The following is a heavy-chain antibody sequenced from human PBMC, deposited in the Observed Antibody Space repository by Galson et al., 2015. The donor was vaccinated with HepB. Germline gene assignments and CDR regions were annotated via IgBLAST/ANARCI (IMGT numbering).Heavy chain of an antibody. CDR1: GFNFSSYG. CDR3: ARVQGYCSVGSCYSSYYYGLDV. Sequence: SLRLSCAASGFNFSSYGMHWVRQAPGKGLEWVAVIWYAGSDKYYADSVKGRFTISRDNSKNTLYVQMNSLRAEDTAVCYCARVQGYCSVGSCYSSYYYGLDVWGQGTTVIVSS. V-gene: IGHV3-33*01. D-gene: IGHD2-15*01. CDR2: IWYAGSDK. J-gene: IGHJ6*02.